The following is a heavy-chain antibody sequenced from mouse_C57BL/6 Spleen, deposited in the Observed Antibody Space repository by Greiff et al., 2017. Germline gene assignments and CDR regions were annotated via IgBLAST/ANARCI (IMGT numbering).Heavy chain of an antibody. CDR3: ARDLGGYDGYLYAMDY. CDR1: GYSITSGYD. J-gene: IGHJ4*01. D-gene: IGHD2-3*01. CDR2: ISYSGST. Sequence: EVKLQESGPGMVKPSQSLSLTCTVTGYSITSGYDWHWIRHFPGNKLEWMGYISYSGSTNYNSFLKSRISITHDTSKNHFFLKLNSVTTEDTATYYCARDLGGYDGYLYAMDYWGQGTSVTVSS. V-gene: IGHV3-1*01.